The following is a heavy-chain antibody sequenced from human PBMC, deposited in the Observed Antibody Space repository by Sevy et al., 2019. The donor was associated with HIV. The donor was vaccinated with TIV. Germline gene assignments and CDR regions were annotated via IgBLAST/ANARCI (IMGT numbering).Heavy chain of an antibody. Sequence: SETLSLTCAVYGGSFSGYYWSWIRQPPGKGLEWIGEINHSGSTNYNPALKSRVTISVDTSKNQFSLKLSSVTAADTAVXYCARDPGVKYCSSTSCYMVRIAAAGDYYYYGMDVWGQGTTVTVSS. CDR2: INHSGST. J-gene: IGHJ6*02. CDR1: GGSFSGYY. D-gene: IGHD2-2*02. CDR3: ARDPGVKYCSSTSCYMVRIAAAGDYYYYGMDV. V-gene: IGHV4-34*01.